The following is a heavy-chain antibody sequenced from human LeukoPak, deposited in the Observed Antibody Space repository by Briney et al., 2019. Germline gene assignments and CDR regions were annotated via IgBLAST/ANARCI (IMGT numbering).Heavy chain of an antibody. J-gene: IGHJ5*02. CDR1: GFTFSSYG. CDR3: AKERAYYDFWSGYSWFDP. CDR2: ISYDGSNK. D-gene: IGHD3-3*01. Sequence: GGSLRLSCAASGFTFSSYGMHWVRQAPGKGLEWVAVISYDGSNKYYADSVKGRFTISRDNSKNTLYLQMNSLRAEDTAVYYCAKERAYYDFWSGYSWFDPWRQGTLVTVSS. V-gene: IGHV3-30*18.